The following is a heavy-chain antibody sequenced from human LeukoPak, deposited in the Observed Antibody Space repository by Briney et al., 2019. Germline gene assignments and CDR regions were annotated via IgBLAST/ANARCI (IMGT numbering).Heavy chain of an antibody. J-gene: IGHJ4*02. CDR1: GYTFTSYY. D-gene: IGHD4-17*01. V-gene: IGHV1-46*01. CDR3: AGSTVTTGGFDY. Sequence: GASVKVSCKASGYTFTSYYMHWVRQAPGQGLEWMGIINPSGGSTSYAQKFQGRVTMTTDTSTSTAYMELRSLRSDDTAVYYCAGSTVTTGGFDYWGQGTLVTVSS. CDR2: INPSGGST.